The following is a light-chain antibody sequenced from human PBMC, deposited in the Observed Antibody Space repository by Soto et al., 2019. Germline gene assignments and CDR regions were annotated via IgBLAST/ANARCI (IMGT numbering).Light chain of an antibody. CDR3: CSYAGSSPYV. J-gene: IGLJ1*01. Sequence: QSVLTQPASVSGSPGQSITISCTGASSDVGIYNLVSWYQQHPGKAPKLMIYEVSKRPSGVSNRFSGSKSGNTASLTISGLQAEDEADYYCCSYAGSSPYVFGTGTKVTVL. CDR2: EVS. V-gene: IGLV2-23*02. CDR1: SSDVGIYNL.